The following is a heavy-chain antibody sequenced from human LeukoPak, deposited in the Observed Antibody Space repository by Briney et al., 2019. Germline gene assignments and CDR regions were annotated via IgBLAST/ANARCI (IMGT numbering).Heavy chain of an antibody. J-gene: IGHJ6*03. D-gene: IGHD6-6*01. CDR3: AKCLPLFSSASDYMDV. Sequence: GGSLRLSCAASGFTFSSYAMHWVRQAPGKGLEWVAFIRHDDRGKYYADSVKGRFIISRDNSKNTVSLQMNSLRLEDTAVYYCAKCLPLFSSASDYMDVWGTGTTVIVSS. CDR2: IRHDDRGK. V-gene: IGHV3-30*02. CDR1: GFTFSSYA.